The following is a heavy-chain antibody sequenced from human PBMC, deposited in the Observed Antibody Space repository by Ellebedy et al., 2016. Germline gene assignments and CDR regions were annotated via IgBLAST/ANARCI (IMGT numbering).Heavy chain of an antibody. V-gene: IGHV4-38-2*02. CDR2: IYHSGST. CDR1: GGSISSYY. D-gene: IGHD2-15*01. J-gene: IGHJ2*01. CDR3: ARLVNPWGGSCRKRCWYFDL. Sequence: ESLKISCTVSGGSISSYYWGWIRQPPGKGLEWIGSIYHSGSTYYNPSLKSRVTISVDTSKNQFSLKLSSVTAADTAVYYCARLVNPWGGSCRKRCWYFDLWGRGTLVTVSS.